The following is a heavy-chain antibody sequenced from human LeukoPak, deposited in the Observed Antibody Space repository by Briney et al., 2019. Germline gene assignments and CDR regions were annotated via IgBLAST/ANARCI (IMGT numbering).Heavy chain of an antibody. CDR3: ARDKSPYYYDSSGSPAL. CDR1: GFTFSSYS. Sequence: GGSLRLSCAASGFTFSSYSMNWVRQAPGKGLEWVSYISSSSSTIYYADSVKGRFTISRDNAKNSLCLQMNSLRAEDTAMYYCARDKSPYYYDSSGSPALWGQGTLVTVSS. CDR2: ISSSSSTI. V-gene: IGHV3-48*04. J-gene: IGHJ4*02. D-gene: IGHD3-22*01.